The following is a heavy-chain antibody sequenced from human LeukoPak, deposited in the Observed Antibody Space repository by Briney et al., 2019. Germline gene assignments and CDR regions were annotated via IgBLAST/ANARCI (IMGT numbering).Heavy chain of an antibody. Sequence: PSETLSLTCTVSGGSISSYYWSWIRQPPGKGLEWIGYIYYSGSTNYNPSLKSRATISVDTSKNQFSLKLSSVTAADTAVYYCARRRQLALGYYYYGMDVWGQGTTVTVSS. CDR1: GGSISSYY. CDR3: ARRRQLALGYYYYGMDV. J-gene: IGHJ6*02. D-gene: IGHD6-13*01. CDR2: IYYSGST. V-gene: IGHV4-59*08.